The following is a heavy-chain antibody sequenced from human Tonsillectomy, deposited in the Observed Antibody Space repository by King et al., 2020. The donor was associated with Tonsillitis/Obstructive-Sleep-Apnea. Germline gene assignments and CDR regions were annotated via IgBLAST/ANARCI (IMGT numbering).Heavy chain of an antibody. CDR3: ARHTGYSNGYRYGMDV. CDR2: IDPSDSYT. CDR1: GYSFTSYW. Sequence: QLVQSGAEVKKPGESLRISCKGSGYSFTSYWISWVRQMPGKGLEWMGTIDPSDSYTNYSPSFRGHVTISVDKSISTAYLQWSSLKASDTAMYYCARHTGYSNGYRYGMDVWGQGTTVTVSS. D-gene: IGHD5-18*01. J-gene: IGHJ6*02. V-gene: IGHV5-10-1*03.